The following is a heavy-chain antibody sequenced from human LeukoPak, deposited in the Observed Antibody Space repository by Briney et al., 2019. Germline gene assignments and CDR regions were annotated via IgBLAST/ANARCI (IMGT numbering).Heavy chain of an antibody. Sequence: ASVKVSCKASGYTFTGYYMHWLRQAPGHGLEWMGWINPNSGSTNYEQKSQGRVTMTMDTSTSTAYMELSRLRSDDTAVYYCATPRDTTTTSDAFDIWGQGTMVTVSS. CDR2: INPNSGST. D-gene: IGHD5-18*01. V-gene: IGHV1-2*02. J-gene: IGHJ3*02. CDR1: GYTFTGYY. CDR3: ATPRDTTTTSDAFDI.